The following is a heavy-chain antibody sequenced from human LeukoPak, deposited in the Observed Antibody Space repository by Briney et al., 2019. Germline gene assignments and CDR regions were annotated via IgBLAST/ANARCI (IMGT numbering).Heavy chain of an antibody. D-gene: IGHD1-26*01. CDR3: ASVGATSYYSYYMDV. Sequence: ASVKVSCKASGGTFSSYAISWVRQAPGQGLEWMGGIIPIFGTANYAQKFQGRVTITTDESTSTAYMELSSLRSEDTAVYYCASVGATSYYSYYMDVWGKGTTVTVSS. CDR2: IIPIFGTA. V-gene: IGHV1-69*05. J-gene: IGHJ6*03. CDR1: GGTFSSYA.